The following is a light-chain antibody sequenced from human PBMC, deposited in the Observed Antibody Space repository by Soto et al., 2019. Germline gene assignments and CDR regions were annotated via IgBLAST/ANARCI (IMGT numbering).Light chain of an antibody. Sequence: EILMTQSPATLSVSPGERATLSCRASQSVSSNLAWYQQKPGQAPRLLIYGASTRATGIPARFSGSGSGTEFTLTISSLQSEDFALYCCQQYHNWPPITFGQGTRLEIK. CDR3: QQYHNWPPIT. CDR2: GAS. CDR1: QSVSSN. V-gene: IGKV3-15*01. J-gene: IGKJ5*01.